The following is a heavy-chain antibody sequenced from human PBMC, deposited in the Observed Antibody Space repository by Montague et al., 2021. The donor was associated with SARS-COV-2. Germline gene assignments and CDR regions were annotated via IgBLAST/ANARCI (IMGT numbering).Heavy chain of an antibody. J-gene: IGHJ4*02. CDR3: ARSRANVPSRPGFDY. V-gene: IGHV4-61*01. CDR2: MYYTGHT. CDR1: GASVASGNFY. D-gene: IGHD6-6*01. Sequence: ETLSLTCTVSGASVASGNFYWSWIRQPPGKGLEWIGYMYYTGHTNYNPSLESRVTMPVDPSKNQFSLTLTSVTTADTAVYCCARSRANVPSRPGFDYWGQGALVTVSS.